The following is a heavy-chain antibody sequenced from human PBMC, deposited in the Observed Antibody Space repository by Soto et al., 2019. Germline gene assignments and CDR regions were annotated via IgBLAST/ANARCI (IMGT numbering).Heavy chain of an antibody. CDR3: ARAGVRVYWCDP. CDR1: GGSISSGDYY. V-gene: IGHV4-30-4*01. CDR2: IYYSGST. Sequence: SETLSLTCTVSGGSISSGDYYWSWIHQPPGKGLEWIGYIYYSGSTYYNPSLKSRVTISVDTSKNQFSLKLSSVTAADTAVYYCARAGVRVYWCDPWGQGTLVTVSS. J-gene: IGHJ5*02. D-gene: IGHD3-10*01.